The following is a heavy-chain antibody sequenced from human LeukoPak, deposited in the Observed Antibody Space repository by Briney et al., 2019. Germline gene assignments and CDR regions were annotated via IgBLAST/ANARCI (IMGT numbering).Heavy chain of an antibody. Sequence: GGSLRLSCAASGFTFSSYSMNWVRQAPGKGLEWVAVISSNGNNKYYADSVKGRFTISRDNSKNTLFLQMNSLRVEDTAVYYCARDDSSGSPKYSFDYWGQGTLVTVSS. D-gene: IGHD3-22*01. V-gene: IGHV3-30*03. J-gene: IGHJ4*02. CDR1: GFTFSSYS. CDR2: ISSNGNNK. CDR3: ARDDSSGSPKYSFDY.